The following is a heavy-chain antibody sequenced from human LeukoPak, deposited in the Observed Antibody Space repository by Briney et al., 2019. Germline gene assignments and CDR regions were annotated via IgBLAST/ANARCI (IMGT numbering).Heavy chain of an antibody. J-gene: IGHJ5*02. Sequence: SETLSLTCTVSGASVSSASYWTWIRQPPGKGVEWIAHIYNGVNTNYNPSLESRVTISVDTSKNQFSLRLNSVTAADTAVYYCARSRAFNSGAFDPWGQGSLVTVSS. D-gene: IGHD1-26*01. CDR1: GASVSSASY. CDR3: ARSRAFNSGAFDP. CDR2: IYNGVNT. V-gene: IGHV4-61*01.